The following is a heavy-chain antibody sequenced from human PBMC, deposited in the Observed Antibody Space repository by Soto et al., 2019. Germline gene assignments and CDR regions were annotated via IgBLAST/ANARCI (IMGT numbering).Heavy chain of an antibody. J-gene: IGHJ4*02. D-gene: IGHD3-22*01. CDR2: IIPIFGTA. Sequence: GASVKVSCKASGGTFSSYAISWVRQAPGQGLEWMGGIIPIFGTADYAQKFQGRVTITADESTSTAYMELSSLRSEDTAVYYCASHYDSSGYYYRGLDYWGQGTPVTVSS. CDR1: GGTFSSYA. V-gene: IGHV1-69*13. CDR3: ASHYDSSGYYYRGLDY.